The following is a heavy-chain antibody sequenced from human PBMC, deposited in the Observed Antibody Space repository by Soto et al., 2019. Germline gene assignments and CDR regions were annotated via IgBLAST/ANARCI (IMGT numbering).Heavy chain of an antibody. CDR2: MNPNSGNT. Sequence: ASVKVSCKASGYTFTSYDINWVRQATGQGLEWMGWMNPNSGNTGYAQKIKGRVTIIMITSICTAYMELSILRSEDTAVYYFAITGGKTYYDLTYWFDPWGQGTLVTVSS. J-gene: IGHJ5*02. D-gene: IGHD3-3*01. V-gene: IGHV1-8*01. CDR1: GYTFTSYD. CDR3: AITGGKTYYDLTYWFDP.